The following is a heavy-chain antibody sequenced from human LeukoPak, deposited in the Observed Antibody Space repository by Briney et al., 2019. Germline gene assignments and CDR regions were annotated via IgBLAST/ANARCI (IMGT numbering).Heavy chain of an antibody. CDR1: GYTFTSYY. CDR3: ARDYCSSTSCLFDY. CDR2: INPSGGST. Sequence: ALVKVSCKASGYTFTSYYMHWVRQAPGQGLEWMGIINPSGGSTSYAQKFQGRVTMTRDTSISTAYMELSRLRSDDTAVYYCARDYCSSTSCLFDYWGQGTLVTVSS. D-gene: IGHD2-2*01. V-gene: IGHV1-46*01. J-gene: IGHJ4*02.